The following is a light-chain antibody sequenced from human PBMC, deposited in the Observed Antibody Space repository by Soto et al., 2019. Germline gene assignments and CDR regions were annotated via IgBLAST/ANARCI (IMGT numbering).Light chain of an antibody. CDR2: ASS. CDR3: QQYGDSSWT. J-gene: IGKJ1*01. V-gene: IGKV3-20*01. CDR1: QSVSSSY. Sequence: EIVLTQSPGTLSSSPGERATLSCRASQSVSSSYLAWYQHKPGQAPRLLIYASSSRATGIPDRFGGSGSGTDFTLTIIRLEPEDFAVYYCQQYGDSSWTFGQGTKVDIK.